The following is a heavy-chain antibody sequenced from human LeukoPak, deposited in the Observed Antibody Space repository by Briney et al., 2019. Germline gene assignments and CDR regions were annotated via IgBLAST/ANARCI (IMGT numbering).Heavy chain of an antibody. J-gene: IGHJ6*03. D-gene: IGHD4-17*01. V-gene: IGHV1-69*13. CDR3: ARRKDYGSGNMDV. CDR1: GYTFTDYH. Sequence: ASVKVSCKTSGYTFTDYHIHWVRQAPGQGLEWMGGIIPIFGTANYAQKFQGRVTVTADESTSTAYMELSSLRSEDTAVYYCARRKDYGSGNMDVWGKGTTVTVSS. CDR2: IIPIFGTA.